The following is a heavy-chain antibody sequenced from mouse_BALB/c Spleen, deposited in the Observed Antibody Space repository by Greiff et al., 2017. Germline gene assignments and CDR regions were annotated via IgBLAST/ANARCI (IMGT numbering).Heavy chain of an antibody. Sequence: VQRVESGPGLVQPSQSLSITCRVSGFSLTSYGVHWVRQSPGKGLEWLGVIWSGGSTDYNAAFISRLSISKDNSKSQVFFKMNSLQANDTAIYYCARSYGNYAMDYWGQGTSVTVSS. V-gene: IGHV2-2*02. CDR3: ARSYGNYAMDY. CDR1: GFSLTSYG. J-gene: IGHJ4*01. CDR2: IWSGGST. D-gene: IGHD2-10*02.